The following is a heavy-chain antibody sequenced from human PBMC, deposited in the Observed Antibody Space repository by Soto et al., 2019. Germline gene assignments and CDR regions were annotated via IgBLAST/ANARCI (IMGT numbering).Heavy chain of an antibody. D-gene: IGHD6-6*01. CDR3: VRATAARQRDYSYHYYLHI. CDR2: INPNGGST. J-gene: IGHJ6*03. Sequence: GASVNVSCKASGYTFITYYIPWVRQAPGQGLEWMGVINPNGGSTVYAQKFQGRVTLTRDTSASTVYVELSSLRSDDTAVYFCVRATAARQRDYSYHYYLHIWGKGTTVTVSS. CDR1: GYTFITYY. V-gene: IGHV1-46*03.